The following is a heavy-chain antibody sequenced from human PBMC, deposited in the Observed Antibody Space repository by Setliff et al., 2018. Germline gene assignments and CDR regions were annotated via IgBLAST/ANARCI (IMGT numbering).Heavy chain of an antibody. CDR1: GYSISSGYY. CDR2: IYHSGST. CDR3: ARDRVGSGWYLYYYYGMDV. J-gene: IGHJ6*02. D-gene: IGHD6-19*01. V-gene: IGHV4-38-2*02. Sequence: SETLSLTCAVSGYSISSGYYWGWIRQPPGKGLEWIGSIYHSGSTYYNPSLKSRVTISVDTSKNQFSLKLSSVTAADTAVYYCARDRVGSGWYLYYYYGMDVWGQGTTVTVSS.